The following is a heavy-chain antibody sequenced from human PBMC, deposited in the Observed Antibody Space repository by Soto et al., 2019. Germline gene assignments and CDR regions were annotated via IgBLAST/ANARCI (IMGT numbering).Heavy chain of an antibody. CDR1: GGSISSYY. CDR2: IYYSGST. CDR3: ARTSSGWYFADY. J-gene: IGHJ4*02. Sequence: SETLSLTCTVSGGSISSYYWSWIRQPPGKGLEWIGYIYYSGSTNYNPSLKSRVTISVDTSKNQFSLKLSSVTAADTAVYYCARTSSGWYFADYWGQGTLVTVS. D-gene: IGHD6-19*01. V-gene: IGHV4-59*01.